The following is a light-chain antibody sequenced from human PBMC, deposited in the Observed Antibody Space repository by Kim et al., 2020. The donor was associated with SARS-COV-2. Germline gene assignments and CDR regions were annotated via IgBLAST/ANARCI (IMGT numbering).Light chain of an antibody. CDR1: QDISNY. J-gene: IGKJ2*01. V-gene: IGKV1-33*01. CDR2: DAS. Sequence: SASVGDIVTITCQSSQDISNYFNWYQQKPGKAPKLLIYDASNLDTCVPSRFSGSGSGTDFTFTISSLQPEDIATYYCQQYDNLPRTFGQGTKLEI. CDR3: QQYDNLPRT.